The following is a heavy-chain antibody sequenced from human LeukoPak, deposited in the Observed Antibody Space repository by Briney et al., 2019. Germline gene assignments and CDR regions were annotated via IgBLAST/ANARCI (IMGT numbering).Heavy chain of an antibody. CDR1: GGSISSYY. J-gene: IGHJ4*02. D-gene: IGHD2-2*01. V-gene: IGHV4-59*12. Sequence: PSETLSLTCTVSGGSISSYYWSWIRQPPGKGLEWIGYIYYSGSTNYNPSLKSRVTISVDTSKNQFSLKLSSVTAADTAVYYCAREACSSTSCYADYWGQGTLVTVSS. CDR3: AREACSSTSCYADY. CDR2: IYYSGST.